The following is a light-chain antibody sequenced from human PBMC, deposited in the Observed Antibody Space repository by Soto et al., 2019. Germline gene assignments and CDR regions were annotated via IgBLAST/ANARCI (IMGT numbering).Light chain of an antibody. CDR1: RSLQTW. J-gene: IGKJ1*01. Sequence: IQMTQSPSTLSASVGDRVTITCRASRSLQTWLAWYQQKPXKVXXXXXXXPSXXQNGVPSRLRGSGSGTAFTLTISSLQPDDFATYYCQHYNSYSRTWTFGQVTKVEIK. CDR3: QHYNSYSRTWT. CDR2: XPS. V-gene: IGKV1-5*03.